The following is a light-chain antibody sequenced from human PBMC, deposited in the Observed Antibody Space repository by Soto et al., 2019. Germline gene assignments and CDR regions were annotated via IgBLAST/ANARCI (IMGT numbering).Light chain of an antibody. CDR3: QSYHSSTPYV. J-gene: IGLJ1*01. CDR2: EVN. CDR1: SGSIASGY. Sequence: NFMLTQPHSVSESPGKTVTISCTRSSGSIASGYVQWYQQRPGSAPTTVIYEVNQRPSGVPDRFSGSIDTSSNSASLTISGLKTEDEADYYCQSYHSSTPYVFGTGTKLTVL. V-gene: IGLV6-57*03.